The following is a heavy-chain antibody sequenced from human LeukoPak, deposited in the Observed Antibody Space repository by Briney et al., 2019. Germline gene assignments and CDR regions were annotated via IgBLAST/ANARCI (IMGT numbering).Heavy chain of an antibody. V-gene: IGHV4-39*01. CDR2: IYYSGST. J-gene: IGHJ4*02. CDR3: ARHNPLSNYFDY. CDR1: GXSISSSSYY. Sequence: PSETLSLTCTVSGXSISSSSYYWGWIRQPPGKGLEWIGSIYYSGSTYYNPSLKSRVTISVDTSKNQFSLKLSSVTAADTVVYYCARHNPLSNYFDYGGQGPLVTVSS.